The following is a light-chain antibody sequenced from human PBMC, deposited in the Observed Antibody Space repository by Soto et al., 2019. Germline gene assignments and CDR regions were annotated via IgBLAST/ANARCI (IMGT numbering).Light chain of an antibody. V-gene: IGKV3-20*01. CDR1: QSVRNNY. Sequence: EIVLTQSPGTLSLSPGERATLACRASQSVRNNYLAWYQQKPGQAPSLLIYGASSRAIGIPDRFSGSGSGTDFTLTISRLEPEDLAVYSCHQYDSSPHTFGQGTKLEI. J-gene: IGKJ2*01. CDR3: HQYDSSPHT. CDR2: GAS.